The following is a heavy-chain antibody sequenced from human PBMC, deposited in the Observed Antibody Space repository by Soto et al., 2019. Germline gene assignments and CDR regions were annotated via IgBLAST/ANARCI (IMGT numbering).Heavy chain of an antibody. CDR1: GGTFSSYA. J-gene: IGHJ4*02. D-gene: IGHD6-19*01. CDR2: IIPIFGTA. CDR3: SGSRRGWYGDY. Sequence: QVQLVQSGAEVKKPGSSVKVSCKASGGTFSSYAISWVRQAPGQGLEWMGGIIPIFGTANYAQKFQGRGTITADESTGTAHIELSSLKSEDTGVHYCSGSRRGWYGDYWGQGTLVTVSS. V-gene: IGHV1-69*01.